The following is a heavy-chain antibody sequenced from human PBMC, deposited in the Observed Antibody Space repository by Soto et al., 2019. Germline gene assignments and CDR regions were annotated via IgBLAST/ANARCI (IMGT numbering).Heavy chain of an antibody. Sequence: EVQLVESGGGLVQPGGSLRLSCAASGFTFSSYWMSWVRQAPGKGLEWVANIKQDGSEKYYVDSVKGRFTISRDDAKNSLYLQMNSLRAEDTAVYYCARGGSGGFGYFDLWGRGTLVTVSS. CDR1: GFTFSSYW. V-gene: IGHV3-7*03. D-gene: IGHD6-19*01. CDR3: ARGGSGGFGYFDL. CDR2: IKQDGSEK. J-gene: IGHJ2*01.